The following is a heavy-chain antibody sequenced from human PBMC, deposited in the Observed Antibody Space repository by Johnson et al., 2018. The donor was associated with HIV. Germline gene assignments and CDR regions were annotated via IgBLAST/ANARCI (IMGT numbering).Heavy chain of an antibody. CDR3: ARDSTPWGADYVGYAFDI. J-gene: IGHJ3*02. V-gene: IGHV3-30-3*01. CDR2: ISYDGSNK. CDR1: GFTFSSYA. D-gene: IGHD4-17*01. Sequence: VLLLESGGGVVQPGRSLRLSCAASGFTFSSYAMHWVRQAPGKGLEWVAVISYDGSNKYYADSVKGRFTISRDNSKNTLYLQMNSLRAEDTAVYYCARDSTPWGADYVGYAFDIWGRGTMVTVSS.